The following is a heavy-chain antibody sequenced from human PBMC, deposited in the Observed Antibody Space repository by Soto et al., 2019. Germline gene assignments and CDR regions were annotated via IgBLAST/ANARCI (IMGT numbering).Heavy chain of an antibody. CDR2: IYYSGST. J-gene: IGHJ4*02. CDR3: ARHTPPFAVYYFDD. Sequence: PSETLSLTCTVSGGSISSYYWSWIRQPPGKGLEWIGYIYYSGSTNYNPSLKSRVTISVDTSKNQFSLKLSSVTAADTAVYYCARHTPPFAVYYFDDWGQGTLVTVSS. CDR1: GGSISSYY. V-gene: IGHV4-59*08. D-gene: IGHD2-15*01.